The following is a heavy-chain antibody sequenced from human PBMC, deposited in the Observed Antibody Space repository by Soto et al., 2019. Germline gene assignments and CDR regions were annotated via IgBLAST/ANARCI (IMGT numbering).Heavy chain of an antibody. CDR1: GFIFSGSA. Sequence: PGWSLRLSCAASGFIFSGSAIHWVRQASGKGLEWVGRIRSRANNFATSSAASVKGRFTFSRDDSKNTAYLQMNTLKPEDTAVYYCARGQGAAIGDYYYHGMDVWGQGNTVPVSS. V-gene: IGHV3-73*01. D-gene: IGHD2-2*02. CDR3: ARGQGAAIGDYYYHGMDV. J-gene: IGHJ6*02. CDR2: IRSRANNFAT.